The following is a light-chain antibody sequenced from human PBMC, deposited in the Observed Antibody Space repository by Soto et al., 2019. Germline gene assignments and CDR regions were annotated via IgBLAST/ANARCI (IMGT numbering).Light chain of an antibody. CDR2: EVT. J-gene: IGLJ2*01. CDR3: SSYSGSTTHIL. CDR1: SSDIGGYNY. V-gene: IGLV2-14*01. Sequence: QSALTQPASVSGSPGQSITISCTGSSSDIGGYNYVSWYQQHPGKPPKLIIYEVTYRPSGLSYRFSDSKSGSTASLTISGLQPEDEADYYCSSYSGSTTHILFGGGTKLTVL.